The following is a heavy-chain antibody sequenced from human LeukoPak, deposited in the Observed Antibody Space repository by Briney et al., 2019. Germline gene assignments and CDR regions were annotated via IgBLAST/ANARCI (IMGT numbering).Heavy chain of an antibody. V-gene: IGHV3-23*01. D-gene: IGHD1-26*01. Sequence: PGGSLRLSCAASGFTFSSYAMSWVRQAPGKGLEWVSAISGSGGSTYYADSVKGRFTISRDNSKNTLYLQMNSLRAEDTAVYYCANAGAYSGSYQSYFDYWGQGTLVTVSS. CDR3: ANAGAYSGSYQSYFDY. CDR2: ISGSGGST. J-gene: IGHJ4*02. CDR1: GFTFSSYA.